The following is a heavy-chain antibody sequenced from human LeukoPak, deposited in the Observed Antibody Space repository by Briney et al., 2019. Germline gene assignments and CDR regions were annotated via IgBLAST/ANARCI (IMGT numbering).Heavy chain of an antibody. J-gene: IGHJ4*02. V-gene: IGHV3-23*01. Sequence: GGSLRLSCAASGFTFSSYTMSWVRQAPGKGLEWVSAISGSGGSTYYADSVKGRFTISRDNSKNTLYLQMNSLRAEDRAVYYCAKDRRVYAHYPSDFDYWGQGTLVTVSS. CDR3: AKDRRVYAHYPSDFDY. CDR2: ISGSGGST. CDR1: GFTFSSYT. D-gene: IGHD4-17*01.